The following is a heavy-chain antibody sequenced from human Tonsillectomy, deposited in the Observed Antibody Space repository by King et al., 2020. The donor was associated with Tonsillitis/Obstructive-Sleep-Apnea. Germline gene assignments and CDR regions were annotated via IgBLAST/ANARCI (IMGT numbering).Heavy chain of an antibody. J-gene: IGHJ6*02. CDR2: IYYSGTT. V-gene: IGHV4-31*03. CDR1: GGSISSGGYD. D-gene: IGHD2-2*01. CDR3: ARVSSQLLFMDG. Sequence: QLQESGPGLVKASQTLSLTCTVSGGSISSGGYDRSWIRQHPGKGLEWIGYIYYSGTTSYNPSLKSRVIISVDTSQNQFSLRLNSVTAADTAVYYCARVSSQLLFMDGWGQGTTVTVSS.